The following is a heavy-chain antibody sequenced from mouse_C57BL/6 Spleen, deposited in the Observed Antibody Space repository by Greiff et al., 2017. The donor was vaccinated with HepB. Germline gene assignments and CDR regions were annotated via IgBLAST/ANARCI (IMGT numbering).Heavy chain of an antibody. V-gene: IGHV1-18*01. D-gene: IGHD2-3*01. J-gene: IGHJ4*01. Sequence: EVQLQQSGPELVKPGASVKIPCKASGYTFTDYNMDWVKQSHGKSLEWIGDINPNNGGTIYNQKFKGKATLTVDKSSSTAYMELRSLTSEDTAVYYCEREALYDGYYVGYAMDDWGQGTSVTVSS. CDR1: GYTFTDYN. CDR3: EREALYDGYYVGYAMDD. CDR2: INPNNGGT.